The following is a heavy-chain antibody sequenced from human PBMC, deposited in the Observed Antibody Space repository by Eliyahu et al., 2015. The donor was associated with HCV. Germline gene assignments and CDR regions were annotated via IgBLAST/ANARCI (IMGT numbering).Heavy chain of an antibody. D-gene: IGHD6-19*01. CDR1: GGSISSSSYY. Sequence: QLQLQESGPGLVKPSETLSLTCTVSGGSISSSSYYWGWIRQPPGKGLEWIGSIYYSGSTYYNPSLKSRVTISVDTSKNQFSLKLSSVTAADTAVYYCARHGKVYSSGLLLLNWFDPWGQGTLVTVSS. J-gene: IGHJ5*02. CDR3: ARHGKVYSSGLLLLNWFDP. CDR2: IYYSGST. V-gene: IGHV4-39*01.